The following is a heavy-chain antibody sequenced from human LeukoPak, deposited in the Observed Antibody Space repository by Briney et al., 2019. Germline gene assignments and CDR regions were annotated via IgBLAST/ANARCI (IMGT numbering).Heavy chain of an antibody. V-gene: IGHV1-46*01. D-gene: IGHD2-15*01. CDR2: INPSGGST. CDR1: GYTFTSYY. J-gene: IGHJ1*01. CDR3: ARDQLYCSGGSCYSSGSNFQH. Sequence: ASVKVSCKASGYTFTSYYMHWVRQAPGQGLEWMGIINPSGGSTSYAQKFQGRVTTTRDTSTSTVYMELSSLRSEDTAVYYCARDQLYCSGGSCYSSGSNFQHWGQGTLVTVSS.